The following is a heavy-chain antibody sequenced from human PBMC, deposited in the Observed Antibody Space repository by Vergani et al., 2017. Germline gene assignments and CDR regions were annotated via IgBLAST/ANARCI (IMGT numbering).Heavy chain of an antibody. V-gene: IGHV1-3*01. CDR1: GYTFTSYA. CDR2: INAGNGNT. D-gene: IGHD1-26*01. J-gene: IGHJ4*02. Sequence: QVQLVQSGAEVKKPGASVKVSCKASGYTFTSYAMHWVRQAPGQRLEWMGWINAGNGNTKYSQKFQGRVTITRDTSASTAYMELSSLRSEDTAVYYCARAYYGVGATYPYFDYWGQGTLVTVSS. CDR3: ARAYYGVGATYPYFDY.